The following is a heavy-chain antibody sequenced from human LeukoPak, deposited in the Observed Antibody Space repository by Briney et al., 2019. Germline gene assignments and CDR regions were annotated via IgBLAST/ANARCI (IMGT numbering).Heavy chain of an antibody. D-gene: IGHD5-24*01. CDR3: ARDHPPEGRDGYKIGGYYFDY. CDR1: GYTFTSYY. Sequence: ASVKVSCKASGYTFTSYYMHWVRQAPGQGLEWMGIINPSGGSTSYAQKFQGRVTMTRDTSTSTVYMELSSLRSEDTAVYYCARDHPPEGRDGYKIGGYYFDYWAREPWSPSPQ. V-gene: IGHV1-46*01. J-gene: IGHJ4*02. CDR2: INPSGGST.